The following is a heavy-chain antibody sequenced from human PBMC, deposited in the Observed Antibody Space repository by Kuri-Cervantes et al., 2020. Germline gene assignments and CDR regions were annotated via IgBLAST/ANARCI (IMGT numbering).Heavy chain of an antibody. Sequence: ASVKVSCKASGYTFTSYGISWVRQAPGQGLEWMGWISAYNGNTNYAQKLQGRVTITTDTSTSTAYMELSRLRSDDTAVYYCARDQYDYVWGNSPVGWDYYGMDVWGQGTTVTVSS. J-gene: IGHJ6*02. CDR2: ISAYNGNT. D-gene: IGHD3-16*01. V-gene: IGHV1-18*01. CDR3: ARDQYDYVWGNSPVGWDYYGMDV. CDR1: GYTFTSYG.